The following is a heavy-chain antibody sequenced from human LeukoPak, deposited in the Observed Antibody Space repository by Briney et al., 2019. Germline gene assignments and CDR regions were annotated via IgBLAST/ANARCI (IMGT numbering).Heavy chain of an antibody. J-gene: IGHJ4*02. V-gene: IGHV3-74*01. CDR2: IKGDGIST. CDR3: AKDHYWSIDY. Sequence: GGSLRLSCAASGFDFSSNWMLWVRHAPGQGLVWVSRIKGDGISTNYADSVKGRFTISRDIAKNTLYLQMNSLRAEDTGVYYCAKDHYWSIDYWGRGTLVTVSS. D-gene: IGHD3-3*01. CDR1: GFDFSSNW.